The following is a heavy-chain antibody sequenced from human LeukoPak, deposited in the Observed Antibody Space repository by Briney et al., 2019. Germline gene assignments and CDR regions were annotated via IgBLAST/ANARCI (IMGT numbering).Heavy chain of an antibody. J-gene: IGHJ4*02. CDR1: RYTFTGYY. D-gene: IGHD2-2*01. CDR3: AREYCTSTSCQFYYFDY. CDR2: INPNSGGT. V-gene: IGHV1-2*06. Sequence: ASVKVSCKASRYTFTGYYMHWVRQAPGQGLEWMGRINPNSGGTNYAQKFQGRVTMTRDTSISTAYMELSSLRSDDTAMYYCAREYCTSTSCQFYYFDYWGQGTLVTVSS.